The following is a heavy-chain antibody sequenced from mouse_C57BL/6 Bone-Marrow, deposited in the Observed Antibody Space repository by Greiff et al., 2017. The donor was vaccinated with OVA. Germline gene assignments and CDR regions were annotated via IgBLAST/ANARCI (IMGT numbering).Heavy chain of an antibody. CDR1: GYTFTDYY. V-gene: IGHV1-26*01. CDR3: AVKDNYYGSSSYWYIDV. D-gene: IGHD1-1*01. J-gene: IGHJ1*03. CDR2: INPNNGGT. Sequence: EVQLQQSGPELVKPGASVKISCKASGYTFTDYYMNWVKQSHGKSLEWIGDINPNNGGTSYNQKFKGKATLTVDKSSSTAYMELRSLTSEDSAVYYCAVKDNYYGSSSYWYIDVWGKGTTVTVSS.